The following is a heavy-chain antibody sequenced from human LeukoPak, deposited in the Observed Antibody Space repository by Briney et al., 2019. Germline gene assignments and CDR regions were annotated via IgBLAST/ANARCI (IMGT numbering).Heavy chain of an antibody. CDR3: ARVYCSSTSCYGEVSFDP. CDR1: GYTFTSYT. D-gene: IGHD2-2*01. CDR2: INAGNGNT. Sequence: ASVKVSCKASGYTFTSYTMHWVRQAPGQRLEWMGWINAGNGNTEYSQKFQGRVTITWDTSASTAYMELSSLRSEDTAVYYCARVYCSSTSCYGEVSFDPWGQGTLVTVSS. V-gene: IGHV1-3*01. J-gene: IGHJ5*02.